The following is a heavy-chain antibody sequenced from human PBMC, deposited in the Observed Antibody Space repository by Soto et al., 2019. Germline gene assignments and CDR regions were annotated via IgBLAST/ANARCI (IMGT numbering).Heavy chain of an antibody. J-gene: IGHJ4*01. V-gene: IGHV1-69*01. CDR1: GDTFKNYA. CDR3: ATSGYNYGPFDY. D-gene: IGHD2-15*01. CDR2: IIPIFGKT. Sequence: QVQLVQSGAEVRKPGSSVKVSCRASGDTFKNYAISWVRQAPGQGLEWMGGIIPIFGKTDYAQTFHGRVTINGDESTYTAHTELRGLRSDDTALYYCATSGYNYGPFDYWGRGLLVTVSS.